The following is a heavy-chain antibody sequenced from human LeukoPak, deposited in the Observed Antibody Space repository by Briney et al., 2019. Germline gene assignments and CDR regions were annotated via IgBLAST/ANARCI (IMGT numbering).Heavy chain of an antibody. CDR2: ISSSSSTI. V-gene: IGHV3-48*02. D-gene: IGHD3-16*02. Sequence: PGGSLRLSCAASGFTFSSYSMNWVRQAPGKGLEWVSYISSSSSTIYYADSVKGRFTISRDNAKNSLYLQMNSLGDEDTAVYYCARDDYVWGSYRYTNDYWGQGTLVTVSS. CDR3: ARDDYVWGSYRYTNDY. J-gene: IGHJ4*02. CDR1: GFTFSSYS.